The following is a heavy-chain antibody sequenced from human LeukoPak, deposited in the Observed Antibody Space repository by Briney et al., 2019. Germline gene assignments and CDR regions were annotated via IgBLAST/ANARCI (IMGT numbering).Heavy chain of an antibody. Sequence: PGGSLRLSCAASGFTFSSYSMNWVRQAPGKGLEWVSSISSSSSYIYYADSVKGRFTISRDNAKNSLYLQMNSLRAEDTAVYYCARDRTTMVRDYYYYMDVWGKGTTVTVS. CDR2: ISSSSSYI. V-gene: IGHV3-21*01. D-gene: IGHD3-10*01. J-gene: IGHJ6*03. CDR3: ARDRTTMVRDYYYYMDV. CDR1: GFTFSSYS.